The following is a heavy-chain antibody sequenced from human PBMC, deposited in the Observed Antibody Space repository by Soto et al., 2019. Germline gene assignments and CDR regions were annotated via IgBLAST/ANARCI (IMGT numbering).Heavy chain of an antibody. J-gene: IGHJ4*02. CDR2: IYYSGST. Sequence: SETLSLSCTVSGGSISSGDYYWSWIRQPPGKGLEWIGYIYYSGSTYYNPSLKSRVTISVDTSKNQFSLKLSSVTAADTAVYYCARAVNREWLFVWGPHYYFDYWGQGTLVTVSS. CDR3: ARAVNREWLFVWGPHYYFDY. V-gene: IGHV4-30-4*01. CDR1: GGSISSGDYY. D-gene: IGHD3-3*01.